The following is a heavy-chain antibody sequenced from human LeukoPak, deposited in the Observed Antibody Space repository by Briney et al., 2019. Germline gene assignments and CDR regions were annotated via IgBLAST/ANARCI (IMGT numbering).Heavy chain of an antibody. Sequence: PGGSLRLSCAASGFTVSSNYMSWVRQAPGKGLEWVSVIYSGGSTYYADSVKGRFTISRDNSKNTLYLQMNSLRAGDTAVYYCARAPTPNHYYGSGSYYSDYWGQGTLVTVSS. J-gene: IGHJ4*02. CDR1: GFTVSSNY. CDR3: ARAPTPNHYYGSGSYYSDY. CDR2: IYSGGST. D-gene: IGHD3-10*01. V-gene: IGHV3-66*01.